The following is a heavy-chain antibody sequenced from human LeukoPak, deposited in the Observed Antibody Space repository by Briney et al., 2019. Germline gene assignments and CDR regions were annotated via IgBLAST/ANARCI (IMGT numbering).Heavy chain of an antibody. CDR3: ARVPLYCSGGSCYLYYYYYGMDV. V-gene: IGHV7-4-1*02. J-gene: IGHJ6*02. CDR1: GYTFTSYA. Sequence: ASVKVSCKASGYTFTSYAMNWVRQAPGQGLEWMGWVNTNTGNPTYAQGFIGRFVFSLDTSVSTAYLQISSLKAEDTAVYYCARVPLYCSGGSCYLYYYYYGMDVWGQGTTVTVSS. D-gene: IGHD2-15*01. CDR2: VNTNTGNP.